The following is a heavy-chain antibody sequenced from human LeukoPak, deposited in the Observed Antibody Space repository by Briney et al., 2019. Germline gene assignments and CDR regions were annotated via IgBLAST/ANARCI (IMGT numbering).Heavy chain of an antibody. CDR1: GFTFSSYG. D-gene: IGHD5-12*01. CDR3: AREGYSGYDTLLADYYYGMDA. J-gene: IGHJ6*02. CDR2: IWYDGSNK. Sequence: PGGSLRLSCAASGFTFSSYGMHWVRQAPGKGLEWVAVIWYDGSNKYYADSVKGRFTISRDNSKNTLYLQMNSLRAEDTAVYYCAREGYSGYDTLLADYYYGMDAWGQGTTVTVSS. V-gene: IGHV3-33*01.